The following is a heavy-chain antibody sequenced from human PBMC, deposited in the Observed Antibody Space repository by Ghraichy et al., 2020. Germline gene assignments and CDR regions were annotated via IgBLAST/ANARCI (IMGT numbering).Heavy chain of an antibody. Sequence: ASVKVSCKASGYTFTGYYMHWVRQAPGQGLEWMGWINPNSGGTNYAQKFQGRVTMTRDTSISTAYMELSRLRSDDTAVYYCARDIAVAGTTWDYWGQGTLVTVSS. CDR2: INPNSGGT. J-gene: IGHJ4*02. CDR3: ARDIAVAGTTWDY. CDR1: GYTFTGYY. D-gene: IGHD6-19*01. V-gene: IGHV1-2*02.